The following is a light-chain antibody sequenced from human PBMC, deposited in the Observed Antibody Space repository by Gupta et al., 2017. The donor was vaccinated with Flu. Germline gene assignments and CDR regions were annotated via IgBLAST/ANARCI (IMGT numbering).Light chain of an antibody. J-gene: IGKJ2*01. V-gene: IGKV3-20*01. CDR2: GTS. Sequence: FLAQSPGTLSVSPGERVTLSCRAGASVNRNYLVWYQQRPGQAPRLLMYGTSNRAPAILDRFSGDGSGRDFTLTIIRVVPEDFALFYCHQDWDSAYTFGEGTRLEI. CDR3: HQDWDSAYT. CDR1: ASVNRNY.